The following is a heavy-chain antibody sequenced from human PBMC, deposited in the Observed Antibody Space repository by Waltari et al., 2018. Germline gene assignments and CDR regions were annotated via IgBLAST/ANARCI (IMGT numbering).Heavy chain of an antibody. J-gene: IGHJ4*02. D-gene: IGHD3-22*01. Sequence: EVQLVESGGGLVQPGGSLRLSCAASGFSFRSYWMHWVRQAPGKGLVWVSRINRDGSSSSHADSVKGRFTISRDNAKNTLYLQMNSLRVEDTAVYYCARDDSTGYSYFDYWGQGTLVTVSS. CDR3: ARDDSTGYSYFDY. CDR1: GFSFRSYW. CDR2: INRDGSSS. V-gene: IGHV3-74*01.